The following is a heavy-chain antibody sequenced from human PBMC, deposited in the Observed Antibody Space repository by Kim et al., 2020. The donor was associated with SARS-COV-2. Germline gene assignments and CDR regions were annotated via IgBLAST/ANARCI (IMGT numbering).Heavy chain of an antibody. CDR2: MNPNRGNT. CDR3: ARSLYGLDV. CDR1: GYTFTTYD. V-gene: IGHV1-8*02. D-gene: IGHD3-16*01. Sequence: ASVKVSCKASGYTFTTYDINWVRQATGQGLEWMGWMNPNRGNTAYAQKFQGRVTMTRNTSISTAYMELSSLRSEDTAVYYCARSLYGLDVWGQGTTVTVSS. J-gene: IGHJ6*02.